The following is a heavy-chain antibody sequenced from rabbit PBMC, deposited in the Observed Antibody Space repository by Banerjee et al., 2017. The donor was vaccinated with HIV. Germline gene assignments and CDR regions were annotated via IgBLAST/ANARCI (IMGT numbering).Heavy chain of an antibody. Sequence: QEQLEESGGDLVKPEGSLTLTCTASGFSFSYKYVMCWVRQAPGKGLEWIACINTSSGNTVYATWARGRFTISKTSWTTVTLQMTSLTAADTATYFCARDNVGGTGYTYAMGRLDLWGPGTLVTVS. V-gene: IGHV1S45*01. CDR2: INTSSGNT. CDR3: ARDNVGGTGYTYAMGRLDL. D-gene: IGHD6-1*01. CDR1: GFSFSYKYV. J-gene: IGHJ3*01.